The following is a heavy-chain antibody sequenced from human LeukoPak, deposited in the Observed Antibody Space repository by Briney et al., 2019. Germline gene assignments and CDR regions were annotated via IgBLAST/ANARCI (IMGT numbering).Heavy chain of an antibody. V-gene: IGHV4-4*02. CDR1: GGSISSNNW. D-gene: IGHD6-19*01. J-gene: IGHJ4*02. CDR2: IYHSGSP. CDR3: ARGSSGSNDY. Sequence: SETLSLTCAVSGGSISSNNWWGWVRQPPGKGLEWIGEIYHSGSPNYNPSLKSRVTISVDKSRNHFSLNLGSVTAADTAVYYCARGSSGSNDYWGQGTLVTVSS.